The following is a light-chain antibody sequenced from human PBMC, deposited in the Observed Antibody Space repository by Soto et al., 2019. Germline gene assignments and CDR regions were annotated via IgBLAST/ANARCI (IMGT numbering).Light chain of an antibody. V-gene: IGLV1-40*01. J-gene: IGLJ1*01. CDR1: SSNIGAGYE. CDR3: QSYDSSLSASYV. CDR2: GNT. Sequence: QAVVTQPPSVSGAPGQRVTISCTGSSSNIGAGYEVHWYQHLPGKAPKLLTYGNTNRPSGVPVRFSGSKSGTSASLAITGLQAEDEADYYCQSYDSSLSASYVFGGGTKLTVL.